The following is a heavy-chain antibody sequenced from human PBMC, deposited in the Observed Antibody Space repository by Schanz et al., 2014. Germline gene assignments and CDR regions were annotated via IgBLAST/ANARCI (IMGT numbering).Heavy chain of an antibody. J-gene: IGHJ4*02. V-gene: IGHV7-4-1*02. CDR2: INTNTGNP. CDR3: AREDYLDSSGYSCGY. CDR1: GYTFTSNA. Sequence: QVQLVQSGAEVKKPGASVKVSCKASGYTFTSNALNWVRQAPGQGLEWMGWINTNTGNPTYARGFTGRFAFSLDTSVSTAYLQISSLKADDTAVYYCAREDYLDSSGYSCGYWGQGTLVTVSS. D-gene: IGHD3-22*01.